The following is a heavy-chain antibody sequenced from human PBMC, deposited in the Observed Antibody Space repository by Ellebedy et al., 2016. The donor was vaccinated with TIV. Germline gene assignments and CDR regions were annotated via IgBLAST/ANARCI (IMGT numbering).Heavy chain of an antibody. CDR3: ARDIQGYSSGWYGPYDY. Sequence: MPSETLSLTCTVSGGSISSYYWSWIRQPPGKGLDWIGYIYYSGSTNYNPSLKSRVTISVDTAKNQFSLKLGSVTAADTAVYYCARDIQGYSSGWYGPYDYWGQGTLVTVSS. D-gene: IGHD6-19*01. CDR1: GGSISSYY. J-gene: IGHJ4*02. CDR2: IYYSGST. V-gene: IGHV4-59*01.